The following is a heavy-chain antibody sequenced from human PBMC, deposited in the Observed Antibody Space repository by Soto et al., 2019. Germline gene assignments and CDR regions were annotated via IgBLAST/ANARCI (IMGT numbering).Heavy chain of an antibody. Sequence: QVQLVESGGGVVQPGRSLRLSCAASGFTFRSYGMHWVRQAPGKRLEWVALISYDGGDKYYADSVKGRFTISRDNSKNTLYLQMNSLRTEDTAVYYCAKRGQGAIPHYWGQGTLVTVSS. CDR1: GFTFRSYG. CDR3: AKRGQGAIPHY. V-gene: IGHV3-30*18. CDR2: ISYDGGDK. D-gene: IGHD1-26*01. J-gene: IGHJ4*02.